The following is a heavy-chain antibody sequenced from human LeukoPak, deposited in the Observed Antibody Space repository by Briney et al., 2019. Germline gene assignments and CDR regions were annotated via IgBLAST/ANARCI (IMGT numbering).Heavy chain of an antibody. V-gene: IGHV3-9*01. D-gene: IGHD6-19*01. CDR1: GFIFNNYA. J-gene: IGHJ4*02. CDR2: ISWNSGSI. Sequence: GESLRLSCAGSGFIFNNYAMHWVRQPPGKGLEWVSGISWNSGSIDYADSVKGRFTISRDNAKNSLYLQMNSLRVEDTAFYYCAKDNRRHYTSGPNPDSLHWGQGALVTVSS. CDR3: AKDNRRHYTSGPNPDSLH.